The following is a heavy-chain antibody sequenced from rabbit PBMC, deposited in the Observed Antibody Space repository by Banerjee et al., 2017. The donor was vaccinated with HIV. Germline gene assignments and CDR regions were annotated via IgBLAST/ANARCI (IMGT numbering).Heavy chain of an antibody. Sequence: QSLEESGGGLVKPGASLTLTCTASGFSFSSSYDMCWVRQAPGKGLEWIACIYTGSSGSTYYASWAKGRFTISKTSSTTVTLQMTSLTAADTATYFCARDLAGVIGWNFNLWGQGTLVTVS. CDR3: ARDLAGVIGWNFNL. D-gene: IGHD4-1*01. J-gene: IGHJ4*01. V-gene: IGHV1S40*01. CDR1: GFSFSSSYD. CDR2: IYTGSSGST.